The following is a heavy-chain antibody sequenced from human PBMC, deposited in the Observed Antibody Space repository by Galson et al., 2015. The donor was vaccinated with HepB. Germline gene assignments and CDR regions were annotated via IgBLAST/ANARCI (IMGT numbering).Heavy chain of an antibody. CDR2: IYYSGST. V-gene: IGHV4-59*08. D-gene: IGHD4-17*01. Sequence: SETLSLTCTVSGGSISSYYWSWIRQPPGKGLEWIGYIYYSGSTNYNPSLKSRVTISVDTSKNQFSLKLSSVTAADTAVYYCARLDGDPPDAFDIWGQGTMVTVSS. CDR3: ARLDGDPPDAFDI. J-gene: IGHJ3*02. CDR1: GGSISSYY.